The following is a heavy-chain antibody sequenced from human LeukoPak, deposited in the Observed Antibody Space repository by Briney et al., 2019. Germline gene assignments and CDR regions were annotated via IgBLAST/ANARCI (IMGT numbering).Heavy chain of an antibody. D-gene: IGHD4-17*01. J-gene: IGHJ6*02. Sequence: GGSLRLSCAASGFNFSDYYMRGMRQSRGKGLEGVAYISSRGSTIYYADSVKGRFTISSDNAKNSLYLQMNSLRAEDTAVYYCARAYSTVTTDYYSYGMDVWGPGTTVTVSS. CDR3: ARAYSTVTTDYYSYGMDV. CDR2: ISSRGSTI. V-gene: IGHV3-11*01. CDR1: GFNFSDYY.